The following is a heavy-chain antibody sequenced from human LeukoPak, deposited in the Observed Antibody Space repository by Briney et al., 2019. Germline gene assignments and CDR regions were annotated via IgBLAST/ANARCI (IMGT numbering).Heavy chain of an antibody. CDR3: AKDQATYYYDSSGSYYFDY. J-gene: IGHJ4*02. Sequence: GGSLRLSCAASGFTFSSYAMSWVRQAPGKGLEWVSGISGSGVGSGTRTHYADSVKGRFTISRDNSKNTLYLQMNSLRAEDTAVYYCAKDQATYYYDSSGSYYFDYWGQGTLVTVSS. V-gene: IGHV3-23*01. D-gene: IGHD3-22*01. CDR2: ISGSGVGSGTRT. CDR1: GFTFSSYA.